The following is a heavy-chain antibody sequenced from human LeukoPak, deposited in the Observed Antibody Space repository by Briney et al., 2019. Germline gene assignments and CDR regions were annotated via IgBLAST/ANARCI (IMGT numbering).Heavy chain of an antibody. CDR3: AILRGGHNYHFGF. V-gene: IGHV1-18*01. CDR1: GHIDLDYG. J-gene: IGHJ4*02. Sequence: ASVKVSCKPSGHIDLDYGINWVRQAPGQGLEWMGWVSAHNGVRNYAETFQDRVTLTTDTSTATAFMELRGLKSDDTAVYYCAILRGGHNYHFGFWGQGTLVTVSS. D-gene: IGHD5-24*01. CDR2: VSAHNGVR.